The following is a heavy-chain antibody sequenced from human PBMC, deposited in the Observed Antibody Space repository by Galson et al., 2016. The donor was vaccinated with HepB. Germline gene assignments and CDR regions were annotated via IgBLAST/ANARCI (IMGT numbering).Heavy chain of an antibody. CDR2: ISSSSKYI. Sequence: SLRLSCAASGFTFSNYYMHWVRQAPGKGLEWVSSISSSSKYIYYADSVKGRFTISRANANNSLFLQMNSLRAEDTAVYFCSRDRGIAAGGWFDPWGQGTRVTVSS. CDR3: SRDRGIAAGGWFDP. J-gene: IGHJ5*02. CDR1: GFTFSNYY. V-gene: IGHV3-21*01. D-gene: IGHD6-13*01.